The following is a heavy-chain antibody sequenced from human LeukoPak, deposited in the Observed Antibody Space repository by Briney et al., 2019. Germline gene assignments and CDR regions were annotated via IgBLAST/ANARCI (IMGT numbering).Heavy chain of an antibody. CDR1: GFTFSNYS. D-gene: IGHD1/OR15-1a*01. J-gene: IGHJ4*02. CDR3: AKSITGTNAAFGY. V-gene: IGHV3-23*01. Sequence: GGSLRLSCAASGFTFSNYSMSWVRQAPGKGPEWVSVISSSGGSTYYADSVKGRFTISIDTPKNNLSLQLDNLSAEDTAVYYCAKSITGTNAAFGYWGQGTLVTVSS. CDR2: ISSSGGST.